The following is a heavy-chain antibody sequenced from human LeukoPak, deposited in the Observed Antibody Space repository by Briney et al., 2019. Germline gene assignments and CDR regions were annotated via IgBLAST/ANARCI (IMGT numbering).Heavy chain of an antibody. CDR1: GFTFSTYA. J-gene: IGHJ6*03. CDR2: ISFDGVNT. V-gene: IGHV3-30*04. Sequence: GGSLRLSCAASGFTFSTYAIHWVRQAPGKGLEWVAVISFDGVNTFYADSVKGRFTISRDNSKNTLYLQMNSLRAEDTAVYYCAKDRVHSSGWTYYYYYYMDVWGKGTTVTISS. D-gene: IGHD6-19*01. CDR3: AKDRVHSSGWTYYYYYYMDV.